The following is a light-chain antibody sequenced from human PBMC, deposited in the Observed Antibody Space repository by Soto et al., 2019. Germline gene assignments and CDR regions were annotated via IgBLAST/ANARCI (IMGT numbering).Light chain of an antibody. CDR1: QSVRSY. Sequence: EIVLTQSQATLSLPPGVGATLSCRASQSVRSYLAWYQQKPGQAPRLLIYDASNRATGIPARFSGRRSGTYFSLAVSSLEPEDFAVYFSQQRSEWPPTFGGGTKVDI. CDR3: QQRSEWPPT. CDR2: DAS. J-gene: IGKJ4*01. V-gene: IGKV3-11*01.